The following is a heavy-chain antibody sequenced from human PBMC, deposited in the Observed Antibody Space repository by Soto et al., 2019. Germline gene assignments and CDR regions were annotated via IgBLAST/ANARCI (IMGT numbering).Heavy chain of an antibody. J-gene: IGHJ6*02. CDR1: GGSVSSGSYY. V-gene: IGHV4-61*01. Sequence: PSETLSLTCTVSGGSVSSGSYYWSWIRQPPGKGLEWIGYIYYSGSTNYNPSLKSRVTISVDTSKNQFSLKLSSVTAADTAVYYCARKAPFSSSWYFYYYYGMDVWGQGTTVTVSS. CDR3: ARKAPFSSSWYFYYYYGMDV. D-gene: IGHD6-13*01. CDR2: IYYSGST.